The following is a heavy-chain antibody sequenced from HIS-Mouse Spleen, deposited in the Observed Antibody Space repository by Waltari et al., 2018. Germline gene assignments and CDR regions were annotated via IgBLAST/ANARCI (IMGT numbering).Heavy chain of an antibody. CDR3: ASLYGSGSYYAFDI. V-gene: IGHV1-2*02. Sequence: QVQLVQSGAEVKKPGASVKVSCKASGYTFTGYYMHWVRQAPGQGLEWMGLYKPNSGGTNDAQKFQGRVTMTRDTSISTAYMGLSRLRSDDTAVYYCASLYGSGSYYAFDIWGQGTMVTVSS. CDR1: GYTFTGYY. J-gene: IGHJ3*02. CDR2: YKPNSGGT. D-gene: IGHD3-10*01.